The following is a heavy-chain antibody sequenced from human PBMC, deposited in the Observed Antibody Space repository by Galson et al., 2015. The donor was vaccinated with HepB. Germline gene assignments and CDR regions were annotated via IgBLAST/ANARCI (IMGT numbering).Heavy chain of an antibody. V-gene: IGHV5-51*03. J-gene: IGHJ4*02. CDR3: ARRGRLGYCSSTNCFHFDS. CDR2: IYPGDSDT. D-gene: IGHD2-2*01. Sequence: QSGAEVKKPGESLKISCKGSGYTFTNYWIGWVRQMPGKGLEWMGIIYPGDSDTRFSPSFQGQVTISAEKSISTAYLQWSSLKASATAIYYCARRGRLGYCSSTNCFHFDSWGQGTLVTVSS. CDR1: GYTFTNYW.